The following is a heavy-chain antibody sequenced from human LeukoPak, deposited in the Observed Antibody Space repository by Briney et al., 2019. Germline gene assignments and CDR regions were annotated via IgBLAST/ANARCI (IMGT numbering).Heavy chain of an antibody. CDR1: GFTFSSYS. D-gene: IGHD3-22*01. Sequence: GGSLRLSCAASGFTFSSYSMNWVRQAPGKGLEWVAVIWYDGSNKYYADSVKGRFTISRDNSKNTLYLQMNSLRAEDTAVYYCARGSYYYDSSAPDYWGQGTLVTVSS. CDR3: ARGSYYYDSSAPDY. CDR2: IWYDGSNK. V-gene: IGHV3-33*08. J-gene: IGHJ4*02.